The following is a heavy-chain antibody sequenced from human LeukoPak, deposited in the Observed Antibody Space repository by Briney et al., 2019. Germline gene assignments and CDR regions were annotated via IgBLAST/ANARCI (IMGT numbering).Heavy chain of an antibody. V-gene: IGHV1-69*05. CDR1: GGTFSSYS. Sequence: ASVKVSCKASGGTFSSYSITWVRQAPGQGLEWMGGIMPLFFTANYAQHFQGRVTITTDQSTSTAYMEPRSLRFEDTAMYYCARVDRYHYYLDVWGKGTTVTVSS. J-gene: IGHJ6*03. CDR2: IMPLFFTA. CDR3: ARVDRYHYYLDV.